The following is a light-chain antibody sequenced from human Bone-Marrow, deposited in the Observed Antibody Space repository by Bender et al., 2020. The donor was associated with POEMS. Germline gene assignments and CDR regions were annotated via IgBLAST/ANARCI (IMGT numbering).Light chain of an antibody. CDR2: NDN. CDR1: DIGRRS. Sequence: SYVLTQPPSVSVAPGQTARITCGGTDIGRRSVHWYQQKSGRAPVLVVYNDNDRPSGIPDRFSGSKSGTSVSLAITGLQAEDEADYYCQSFDTSLSGWVFGAGTKLTV. V-gene: IGLV3-21*02. J-gene: IGLJ3*02. CDR3: QSFDTSLSGWV.